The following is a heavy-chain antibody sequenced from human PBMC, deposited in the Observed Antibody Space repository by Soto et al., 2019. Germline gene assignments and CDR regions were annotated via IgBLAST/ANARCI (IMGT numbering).Heavy chain of an antibody. J-gene: IGHJ3*01. Sequence: VATVKVSGRASGGTVSNYAITWVRQAPGQGLEWLGRIIPIFGSANYAQKFQGRVTITADESTTTAYMELSSLRSDDTAVYYCEKDVCFD. D-gene: IGHD3-16*01. CDR1: GGTVSNYA. CDR2: IIPIFGSA. V-gene: IGHV1-69*13. CDR3: EKDVCFD.